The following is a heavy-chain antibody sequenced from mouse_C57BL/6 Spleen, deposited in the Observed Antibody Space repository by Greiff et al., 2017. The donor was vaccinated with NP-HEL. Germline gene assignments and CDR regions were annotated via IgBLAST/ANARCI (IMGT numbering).Heavy chain of an antibody. CDR1: GFTFSNYW. D-gene: IGHD4-1*02. CDR2: IRLKSDNYAT. J-gene: IGHJ3*01. Sequence: EVMLVESGGGLVQPGGSMKLSCVASGFTFSNYWMNWVRQSPEKGLEWVAQIRLKSDNYATHYAESVKGRFTISRDDSKSSVYLQMNNLRAEDTGIYYCTGGNWALWFAYWGQGTLVTVSA. V-gene: IGHV6-3*01. CDR3: TGGNWALWFAY.